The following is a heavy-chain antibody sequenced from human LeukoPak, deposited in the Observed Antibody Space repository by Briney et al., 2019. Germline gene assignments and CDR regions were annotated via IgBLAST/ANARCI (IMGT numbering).Heavy chain of an antibody. Sequence: ASVKVSCKASGYTFTTFFIHWVRQAPGQGLEWMAMISPLGGGGSTSYAQKFQGRVTMTRDMSTSTVVMEVNNLRSEDTAIYYCARDNEGGFDYWGQGTLVTVSS. CDR3: ARDNEGGFDY. CDR2: ISPLGGGGST. CDR1: GYTFTTFF. J-gene: IGHJ4*02. V-gene: IGHV1-46*01. D-gene: IGHD3-16*01.